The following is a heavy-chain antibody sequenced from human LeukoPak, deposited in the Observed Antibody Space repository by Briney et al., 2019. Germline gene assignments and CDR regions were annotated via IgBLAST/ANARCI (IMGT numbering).Heavy chain of an antibody. Sequence: SGGSLRLSCAASGFTFSSYSMNWVRQAPGKGLEWVSSISSSSSYIYYADSVKGRFTISRDNAKNSLYLQMNSLRAEDTAVYYCARANGATRDAFDIRGQGTMVTVSS. D-gene: IGHD1-26*01. CDR1: GFTFSSYS. J-gene: IGHJ3*02. CDR2: ISSSSSYI. V-gene: IGHV3-21*01. CDR3: ARANGATRDAFDI.